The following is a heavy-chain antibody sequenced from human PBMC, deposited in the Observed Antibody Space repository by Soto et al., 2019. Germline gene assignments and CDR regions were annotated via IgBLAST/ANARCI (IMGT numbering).Heavy chain of an antibody. Sequence: SENLSLNCTVSGGSISSGDYYWSWIRQPPGKGLEWIGYIYYSGSTYYNPSLKSRVTISVDTSKNQFSLKLSSVTAADTAVYYCARGLSGYYYVHQAYNWFDPWGQGTLVTVSS. CDR2: IYYSGST. J-gene: IGHJ5*02. CDR1: GGSISSGDYY. CDR3: ARGLSGYYYVHQAYNWFDP. V-gene: IGHV4-30-4*01. D-gene: IGHD3-22*01.